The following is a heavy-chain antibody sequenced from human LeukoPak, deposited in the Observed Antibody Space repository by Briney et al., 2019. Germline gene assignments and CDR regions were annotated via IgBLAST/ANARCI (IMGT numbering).Heavy chain of an antibody. V-gene: IGHV3-33*08. CDR1: GFTFSSYG. J-gene: IGHJ6*02. Sequence: GGSLRLSCAASGFTFSSYGMHWVRQAPGKGLEWVAVIWYDGSNKYYADSVKGRFTISRDNSKNTLYLQMNSLRAEDTAVYYCARSGSGWYGYYYGMTSGAKGPRSPSP. D-gene: IGHD6-19*01. CDR3: ARSGSGWYGYYYGMTS. CDR2: IWYDGSNK.